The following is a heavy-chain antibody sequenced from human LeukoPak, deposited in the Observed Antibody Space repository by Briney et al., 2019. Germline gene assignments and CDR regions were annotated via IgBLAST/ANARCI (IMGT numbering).Heavy chain of an antibody. CDR2: IYYVGSP. CDR1: GDSIRSGDSY. D-gene: IGHD3-3*01. V-gene: IGHV4-39*01. CDR3: ARLPITKRAMDV. Sequence: PSETLSLTCSVSGDSIRSGDSYWGWIRQDPRMGLEWIASIYYVGSPHYNPSLNSRRVTLSVDTTKNQFSLTLTSVTAADTAIYYCARLPITKRAMDVWGQGTTVTVSS. J-gene: IGHJ6*02.